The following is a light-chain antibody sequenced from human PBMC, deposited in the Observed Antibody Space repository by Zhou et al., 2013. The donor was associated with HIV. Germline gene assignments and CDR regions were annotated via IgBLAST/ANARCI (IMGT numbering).Light chain of an antibody. CDR3: QQYKIYPLT. J-gene: IGKJ4*01. CDR1: QSISSW. Sequence: DIQMTQSPSTLSASVGDRVTITCRASQSISSWLAWYQQKPGKAPKLLIYEGSNLETGVPSKFSGSGSGTDFTLTISNLQPEDIATYYCQQYKIYPLTFGGGTKVEIK. CDR2: EGS. V-gene: IGKV1-5*01.